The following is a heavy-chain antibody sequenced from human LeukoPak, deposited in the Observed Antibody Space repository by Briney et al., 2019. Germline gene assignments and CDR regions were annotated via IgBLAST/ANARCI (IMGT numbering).Heavy chain of an antibody. CDR1: GFTFSSYG. V-gene: IGHV3-33*06. D-gene: IGHD1-1*01. J-gene: IGHJ6*03. CDR2: IWYDGSNK. CDR3: AKEYRNYYYMDI. Sequence: GRSLRLSCAASGFTFSSYGMHWVRQAPGKGLEWVAVIWYDGSNKYYADSVKGRFTISRDNSKNTLYLQMNSLRAEDTAVYYCAKEYRNYYYMDIWGKGTTVTVSS.